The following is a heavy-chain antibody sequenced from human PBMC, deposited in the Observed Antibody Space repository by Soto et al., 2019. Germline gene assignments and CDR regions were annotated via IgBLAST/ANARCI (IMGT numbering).Heavy chain of an antibody. J-gene: IGHJ4*02. Sequence: GESLKISCQGSGYSFTTYWIGWVRQTPGKGLEWMASVYPGDSDTRYSPSFQGQVTISADKSISTAYLQWSSLKASDTAMYYCARLPGPFSTGWYYFDYWGQGTLVTVSS. CDR2: VYPGDSDT. D-gene: IGHD6-19*01. CDR1: GYSFTTYW. V-gene: IGHV5-51*01. CDR3: ARLPGPFSTGWYYFDY.